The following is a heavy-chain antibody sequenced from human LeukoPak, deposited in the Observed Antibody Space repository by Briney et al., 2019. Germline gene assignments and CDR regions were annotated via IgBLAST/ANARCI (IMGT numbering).Heavy chain of an antibody. Sequence: GESLRLSCVTSGFTFSSYWMSWVRQAPGKGLEWVANINEDGSQKNYVDSMKGRLTISRDNAKNSVYLQMDSLRVDDTAVYYCARPSSYSSAWGSDHWGQGTLVTVRS. D-gene: IGHD6-19*01. CDR3: ARPSSYSSAWGSDH. V-gene: IGHV3-7*01. CDR1: GFTFSSYW. J-gene: IGHJ4*02. CDR2: INEDGSQK.